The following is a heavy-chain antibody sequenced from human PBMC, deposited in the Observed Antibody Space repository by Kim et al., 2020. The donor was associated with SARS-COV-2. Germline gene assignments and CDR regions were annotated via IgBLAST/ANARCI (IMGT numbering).Heavy chain of an antibody. J-gene: IGHJ4*02. CDR3: ARERWVTAVAGTRIFDY. Sequence: FQGRVTMTRDTSISTAYMELSRLRSDDTAVYYCARERWVTAVAGTRIFDYWGQGTLVTVSS. V-gene: IGHV1-2*02. D-gene: IGHD6-19*01.